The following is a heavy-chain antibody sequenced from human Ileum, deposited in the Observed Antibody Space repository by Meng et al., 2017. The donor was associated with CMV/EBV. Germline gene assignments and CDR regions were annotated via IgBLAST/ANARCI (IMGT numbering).Heavy chain of an antibody. V-gene: IGHV4-34*01. CDR2: INHSGST. CDR1: GWSFSGYY. CDR3: ARGPRYCSSTSCYYYYYYYGKDV. J-gene: IGHJ6*02. Sequence: SEPLSLTCAVYGWSFSGYYWSWIRQPPGKGLEWIGEINHSGSTNYNPSLKSRVTISVDTSKNQFSLKLSSVTAADTAVYYCARGPRYCSSTSCYYYYYYYGKDVWGQGTTVTVSS. D-gene: IGHD2-2*01.